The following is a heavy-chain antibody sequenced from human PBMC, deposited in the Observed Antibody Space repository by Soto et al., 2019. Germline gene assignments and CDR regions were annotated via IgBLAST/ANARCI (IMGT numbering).Heavy chain of an antibody. CDR2: ISSSSSTI. CDR1: GFTFSSYS. Sequence: PGGSLRLCCAASGFTFSSYSMNWVRQAPGKGLEWVSYISSSSSTIYYADSVKGRFTISRDNAKNSLYLQMNSLRDEDTAVYYCARDTNNRYYYYYGMDVWGQGTTVTVSS. J-gene: IGHJ6*02. D-gene: IGHD1-1*01. V-gene: IGHV3-48*02. CDR3: ARDTNNRYYYYYGMDV.